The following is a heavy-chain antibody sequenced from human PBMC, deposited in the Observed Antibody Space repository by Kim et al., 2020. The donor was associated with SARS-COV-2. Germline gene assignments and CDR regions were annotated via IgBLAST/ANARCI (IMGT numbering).Heavy chain of an antibody. J-gene: IGHJ5*02. Sequence: GNPTYAQGFPGRFVFSLDTSVSTAYLQISSLKAEDTAVYYCARSEFWFDPWGQGTLVTVSS. CDR2: GNP. D-gene: IGHD3-10*01. CDR3: ARSEFWFDP. V-gene: IGHV7-4-1*02.